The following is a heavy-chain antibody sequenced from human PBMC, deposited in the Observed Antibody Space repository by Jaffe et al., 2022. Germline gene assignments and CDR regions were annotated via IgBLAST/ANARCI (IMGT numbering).Heavy chain of an antibody. CDR2: IIPIFGTA. J-gene: IGHJ1*01. CDR3: ARDPNCSGGSCSQAEYFQH. V-gene: IGHV1-69*01. Sequence: QVQLVQSGAEVKKPGSSVKVSCKASGGTFSSYAISWVRQAPGQGLEWMGGIIPIFGTANYAQKFQGRVTITADESTSTAYMELSSLRSEDTAVYYCARDPNCSGGSCSQAEYFQHWGQGTLVTVSS. D-gene: IGHD2-15*01. CDR1: GGTFSSYA.